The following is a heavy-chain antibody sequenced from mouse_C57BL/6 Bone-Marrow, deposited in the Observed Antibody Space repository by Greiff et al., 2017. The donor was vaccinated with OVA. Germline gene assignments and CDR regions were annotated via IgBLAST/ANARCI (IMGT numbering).Heavy chain of an antibody. D-gene: IGHD1-1*01. CDR3: ARSNYGGSRGMDD. V-gene: IGHV1-81*01. CDR1: GYTFTSYG. Sequence: VQLQQSGAELARPGASVKLSCKASGYTFTSYGISWVKQRTGQGLEWIGEIYPRSGNTYYNEKFKGKATLTADKSSSTAYMELHSLTSEDSAVYCCARSNYGGSRGMDDWGQGTSVTVSS. J-gene: IGHJ4*01. CDR2: IYPRSGNT.